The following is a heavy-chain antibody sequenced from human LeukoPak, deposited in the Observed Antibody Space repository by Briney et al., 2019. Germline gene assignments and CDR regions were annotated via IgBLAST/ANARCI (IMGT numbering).Heavy chain of an antibody. CDR3: ARGRGAST. V-gene: IGHV4-34*01. D-gene: IGHD3-10*01. CDR2: INHSGST. Sequence: PSETLSLTCAVYGGSFSGYYWSWIRQPPGKGLEWIGEINHSGSTNYNPSLKSRVTISVDTSKNQFSLKLSSVTAADTAVYYCARGRGASTWGQGTLVNVSS. CDR1: GGSFSGYY. J-gene: IGHJ4*02.